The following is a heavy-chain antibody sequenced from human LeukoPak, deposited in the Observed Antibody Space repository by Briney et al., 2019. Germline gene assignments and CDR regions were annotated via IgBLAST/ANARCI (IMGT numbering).Heavy chain of an antibody. J-gene: IGHJ4*02. CDR1: GFTFSSYA. CDR2: IKPDGSEK. CDR3: ASNWNLDC. V-gene: IGHV3-7*01. Sequence: PGGSLRLSCAASGFTFSSYAMSWVRQAPGKGLEWVAKIKPDGSEKYYVDSVKGRFTISRDNAKNSLYVQMNSLRAEDTAVYYCASNWNLDCWSQGTLVTVSS. D-gene: IGHD1-1*01.